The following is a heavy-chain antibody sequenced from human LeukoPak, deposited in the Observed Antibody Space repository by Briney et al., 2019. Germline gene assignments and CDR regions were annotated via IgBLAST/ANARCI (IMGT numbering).Heavy chain of an antibody. J-gene: IGHJ4*02. CDR2: ISGSGGST. CDR1: GFTFSSYA. Sequence: GGSLRLSCAASGFTFSSYAMSWVRQAPGKGLEWVSAISGSGGSTYHADSVKGRFTISRDNSKNTLYLQMNSLRAEDTAVYYCAKDPGRWLVADFDYWGQGTLVTVSS. CDR3: AKDPGRWLVADFDY. D-gene: IGHD6-19*01. V-gene: IGHV3-23*01.